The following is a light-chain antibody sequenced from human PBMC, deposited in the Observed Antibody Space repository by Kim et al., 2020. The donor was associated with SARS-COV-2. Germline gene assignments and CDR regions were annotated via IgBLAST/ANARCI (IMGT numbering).Light chain of an antibody. CDR3: QQYDSSPYT. Sequence: EIVLTQSPGTLSLSPGERATLSCRASQSVASNHLAWFQQKPGQAPGLLVYGTSSRATGIPDRFSGSGSGTDFTLTISRLEPEDFAIYYCQQYDSSPYTFGQGTKLEI. CDR1: QSVASNH. J-gene: IGKJ2*01. CDR2: GTS. V-gene: IGKV3-20*01.